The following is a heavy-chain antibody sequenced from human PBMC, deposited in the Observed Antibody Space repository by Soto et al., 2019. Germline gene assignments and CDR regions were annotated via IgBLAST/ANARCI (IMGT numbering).Heavy chain of an antibody. V-gene: IGHV5-10-1*01. CDR1: GYSFTSYW. CDR2: IDPSDSYT. D-gene: IGHD5-18*01. CDR3: VRHEGRGYSYDYRSPGSNWFDP. Sequence: GESLKISCRGSGYSFTSYWITWVRQLPGKGLEWMGRIDPSDSYTNYSPSFRGHVTLSADKSIKTAYLQWSSLPASDTAMYYCVRHEGRGYSYDYRSPGSNWFDPWGQGTLVTVSS. J-gene: IGHJ5*02.